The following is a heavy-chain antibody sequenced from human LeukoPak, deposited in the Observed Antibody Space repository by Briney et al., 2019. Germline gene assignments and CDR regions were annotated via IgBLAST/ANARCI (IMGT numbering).Heavy chain of an antibody. CDR2: ISSSGAYI. D-gene: IGHD3-9*01. Sequence: GGSLRLSCAASGFTFSSYSMNWVRQAPGKGLEWVSPISSSGAYIYYADSVKGRFTISRDNGKNSLYLQMNSLRDEDTAVYYCVRGTEYDILSGKNFGQYYFDYWGQGTLVTVSS. CDR3: VRGTEYDILSGKNFGQYYFDY. CDR1: GFTFSSYS. V-gene: IGHV3-21*01. J-gene: IGHJ4*02.